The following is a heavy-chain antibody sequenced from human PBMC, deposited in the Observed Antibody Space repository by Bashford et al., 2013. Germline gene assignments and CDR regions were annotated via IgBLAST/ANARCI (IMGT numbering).Heavy chain of an antibody. CDR3: GKDRGGPGGLEY. D-gene: IGHD3-10*01. J-gene: IGHJ4*02. Sequence: GSLRLSCAASLFTFSTYGMHWVRQAPGKGLEWVAVISYDGSKKYYADSVKGRFTISRDNSKNTLYLQMNSLRAEDTAVYYCGKDRGGPGGLEYWGQGTLVTVSS. CDR1: LFTFSTYG. V-gene: IGHV3-30*18. CDR2: ISYDGSKK.